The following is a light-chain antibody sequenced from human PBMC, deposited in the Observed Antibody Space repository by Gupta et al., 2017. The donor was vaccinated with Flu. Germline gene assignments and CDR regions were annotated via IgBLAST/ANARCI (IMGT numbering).Light chain of an antibody. CDR1: ESISNW. Sequence: DIQMTQSPSTLSASVGDRVTITCRASESISNWLAWYQQKPGKAPKFLIYRASNLESGVPSRFSGGGSGTEFTLTISSLQPDDFATYYCQQDNVYSLTFGGGTKVEIK. CDR3: QQDNVYSLT. J-gene: IGKJ4*01. CDR2: RAS. V-gene: IGKV1-5*03.